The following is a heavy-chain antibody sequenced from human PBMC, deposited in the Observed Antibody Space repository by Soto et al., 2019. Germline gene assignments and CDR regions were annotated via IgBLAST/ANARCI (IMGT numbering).Heavy chain of an antibody. Sequence: ASVKVSCKASGGTFSSYTISWVRQAPGQGLEWMGRIIPILGIANYAQKFQGRVTITADKSTSTAYMELSSLRSEDTAVYYCARDSPAGDYGARFDPWGQGTLVTVSS. D-gene: IGHD4-17*01. V-gene: IGHV1-69*04. J-gene: IGHJ5*02. CDR3: ARDSPAGDYGARFDP. CDR1: GGTFSSYT. CDR2: IIPILGIA.